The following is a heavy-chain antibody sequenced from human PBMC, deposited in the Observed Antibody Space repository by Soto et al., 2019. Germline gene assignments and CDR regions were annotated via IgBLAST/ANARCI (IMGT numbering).Heavy chain of an antibody. J-gene: IGHJ5*02. V-gene: IGHV4-61*01. CDR1: GGSVNSGSYY. Sequence: SETLSLTCTVSGGSVNSGSYYWAWIRQPPGKGLEWIGYIYYSGSTNYNPSLKSRVTISVDTSKNQFSLKLSSVIAADTAVYYCPTVDIGSGLYNCFDPWGQGTLVTVSS. CDR2: IYYSGST. D-gene: IGHD6-19*01. CDR3: PTVDIGSGLYNCFDP.